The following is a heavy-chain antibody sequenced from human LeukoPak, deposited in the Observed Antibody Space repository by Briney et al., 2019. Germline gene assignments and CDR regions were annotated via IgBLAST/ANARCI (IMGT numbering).Heavy chain of an antibody. D-gene: IGHD3-16*01. CDR3: YVHHYYYYMDV. V-gene: IGHV3-74*01. CDR1: GFTFSSYW. J-gene: IGHJ6*03. Sequence: PGGSLRLSCAASGFTFSSYWMHWVRQAPGKGLVWVSRIDGDGTTTNYADSVKGRFTISRDNAKNTLYLQINSLSPEDTAVYYCYVHHYYYYMDVWGKGTTVTVSS. CDR2: IDGDGTTT.